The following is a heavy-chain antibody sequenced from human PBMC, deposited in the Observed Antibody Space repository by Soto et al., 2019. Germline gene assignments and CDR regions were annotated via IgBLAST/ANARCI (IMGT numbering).Heavy chain of an antibody. CDR3: LSAGSAVS. CDR2: INYDGSEK. J-gene: IGHJ4*02. CDR1: GFTLSNYW. V-gene: IGHV3-7*05. D-gene: IGHD3-10*01. Sequence: EVRLVESGGGLVQPGGSLRLSCAASGFTLSNYWMTWVREAPGKGLEWVANINYDGSEKNYVASVKGRFTISRDNTRNSLSLQMNTLRAEVTAVYYCLSAGSAVSWGQGTLVTVSS.